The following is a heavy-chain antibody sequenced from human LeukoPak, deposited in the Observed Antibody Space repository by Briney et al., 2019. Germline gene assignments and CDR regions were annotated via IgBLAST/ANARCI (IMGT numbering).Heavy chain of an antibody. CDR3: ASLTYYDFWSGSYYFDY. D-gene: IGHD3-3*01. J-gene: IGHJ4*02. CDR1: GGSFSGYY. V-gene: IGHV4-34*01. CDR2: INHSGST. Sequence: NPSETLSLTCAVYGGSFSGYYWSWIRQPPGKGLEWIGEINHSGSTNYNPSLKSRVTISVDTSKNQFSLKLSSVTAADTAVYYCASLTYYDFWSGSYYFDYWGQGTLVTVSS.